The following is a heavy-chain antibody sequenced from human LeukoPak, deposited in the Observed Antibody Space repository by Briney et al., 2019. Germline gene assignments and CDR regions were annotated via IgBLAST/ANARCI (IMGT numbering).Heavy chain of an antibody. CDR2: IYSGGNT. J-gene: IGHJ4*02. V-gene: IGHV3-53*01. D-gene: IGHD3-3*02. Sequence: PGGSLRLSCAASGFTVSSNYMSWVRQAPGKGLEWVSIIYSGGNTYYSDSVKGRFTISRDNSKNTLYLQMNSLRAEDTAVYYCARGLLASGDYWGQGTLVTVSS. CDR1: GFTVSSNY. CDR3: ARGLLASGDY.